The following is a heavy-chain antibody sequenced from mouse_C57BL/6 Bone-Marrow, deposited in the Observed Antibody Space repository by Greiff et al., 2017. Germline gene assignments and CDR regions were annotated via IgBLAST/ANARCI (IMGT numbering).Heavy chain of an antibody. J-gene: IGHJ4*01. D-gene: IGHD1-1*01. V-gene: IGHV1-55*01. CDR1: GYTFTSYW. CDR2: IYPGSGST. Sequence: VQLQQPGAELVKPGASVKMSCKASGYTFTSYWITWVKQRPGQGLEWIGDIYPGSGSTNYNEKFKSKATLTVDTSSSTAYMQLSSLTSEDSAVYYCARSQYYGSSYDAMDYWGQGTSVTVSS. CDR3: ARSQYYGSSYDAMDY.